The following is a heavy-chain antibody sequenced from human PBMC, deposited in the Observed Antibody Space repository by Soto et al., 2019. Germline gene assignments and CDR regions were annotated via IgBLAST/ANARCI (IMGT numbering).Heavy chain of an antibody. CDR2: IYSGGST. CDR1: GFTVSSNY. V-gene: IGHV3-53*01. Sequence: QPGGSLRLSCAASGFTVSSNYMGWVRQAPGKGLEWVSVIYSGGSTYYADSVKGRFTISRDNSKNTLYLQMNSLRAEDTAAYYCARGWAYRYGMDVWGQGTTVTVSS. CDR3: ARGWAYRYGMDV. J-gene: IGHJ6*02. D-gene: IGHD2-2*02.